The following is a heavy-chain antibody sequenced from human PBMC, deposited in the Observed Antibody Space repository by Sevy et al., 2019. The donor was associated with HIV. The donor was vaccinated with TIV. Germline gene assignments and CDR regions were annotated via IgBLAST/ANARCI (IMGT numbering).Heavy chain of an antibody. D-gene: IGHD4-17*01. V-gene: IGHV3-15*01. CDR1: GSSFTTAW. CDR2: IKSKNDGGTT. J-gene: IGHJ4*02. CDR3: ATDPGEYQVY. Sequence: GGSLRLSCVVSGSSFTTAWFSWIRQAPGKGLEWVGRIKSKNDGGTTDYAAPVKGRFTISRDGSKNTLYLQMSSLKTDDTAVYYCATDPGEYQVYWGQGTLVTVSS.